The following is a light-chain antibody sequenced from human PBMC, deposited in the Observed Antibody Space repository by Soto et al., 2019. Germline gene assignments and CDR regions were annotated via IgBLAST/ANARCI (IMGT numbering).Light chain of an antibody. CDR3: QHYGGSFI. J-gene: IGKJ3*01. V-gene: IGKV3-20*01. CDR1: QSVSSNK. CDR2: AAS. Sequence: ETVLTQSPATVSLSPGDRATLPCRASQSVSSNKLAWYQQKPGQAPRLLIYAASSRATGIPDRFSGSGSGTDFTLSISRLEPEDFAVYYCQHYGGSFIFGPGTKVDIK.